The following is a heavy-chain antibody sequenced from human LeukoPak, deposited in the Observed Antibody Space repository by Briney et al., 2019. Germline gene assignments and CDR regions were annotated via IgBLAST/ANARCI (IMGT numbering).Heavy chain of an antibody. CDR1: GFTFSSYE. Sequence: PGGSLRLSCAASGFTFSSYEMNWVRQAPGKGLEWVSYISSSGSTIYYADSVKDRFTSYRDNAKISLYLQMNSLRAEDTAVYYCAELGITMIGGVWGKGATVTISS. J-gene: IGHJ6*04. CDR2: ISSSGSTI. CDR3: AELGITMIGGV. D-gene: IGHD3-10*02. V-gene: IGHV3-48*03.